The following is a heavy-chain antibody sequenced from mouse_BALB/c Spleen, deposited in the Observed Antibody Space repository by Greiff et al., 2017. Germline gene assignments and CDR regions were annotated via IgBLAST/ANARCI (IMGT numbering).Heavy chain of an antibody. Sequence: VQGVESGPGLVAPSQSLSITCTVSGFSLTGYGVNWVRQPPGKGLEWLGMIWGDGSTDYNSALKSRLSISKDNTKSQVFLKMNSLQTDDTARYYCARDGNYYAMDYWGQGTSVTVSS. J-gene: IGHJ4*01. CDR3: ARDGNYYAMDY. V-gene: IGHV2-6-7*01. CDR1: GFSLTGYG. CDR2: IWGDGST. D-gene: IGHD2-1*01.